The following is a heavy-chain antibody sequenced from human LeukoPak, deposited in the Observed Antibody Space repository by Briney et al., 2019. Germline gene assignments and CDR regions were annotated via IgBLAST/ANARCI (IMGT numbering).Heavy chain of an antibody. CDR1: GFTFSAYW. J-gene: IGHJ3*02. Sequence: PGGSLRLSCAASGFTFSAYWMHWVRQAPGKGLVWVSRFNSDESTTSYADSVKGRFTISRDNANNMLYLQMNSLRAEDAAVYYCARASGGNAAFDIWGQGTMVTVSS. CDR2: FNSDESTT. D-gene: IGHD2-15*01. CDR3: ARASGGNAAFDI. V-gene: IGHV3-74*01.